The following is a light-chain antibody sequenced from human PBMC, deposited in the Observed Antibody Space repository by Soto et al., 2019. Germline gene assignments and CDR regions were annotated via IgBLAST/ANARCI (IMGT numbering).Light chain of an antibody. J-gene: IGKJ5*01. CDR1: QSVSSSY. V-gene: IGKV3-20*01. CDR2: GAS. CDR3: QQYNNWPRT. Sequence: EIVFTQSPGTRSLSPGERATLSCRASQSVSSSYLAWYQQKPGQAPRLLIYGASSRATGIPDRFSGSGSGTDFTLTISSLQSEDFEVYYCQQYNNWPRTFGQGTRLEIK.